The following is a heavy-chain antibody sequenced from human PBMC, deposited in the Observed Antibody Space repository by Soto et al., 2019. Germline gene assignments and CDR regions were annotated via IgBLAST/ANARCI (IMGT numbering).Heavy chain of an antibody. CDR1: GFTFSNAW. V-gene: IGHV3-15*01. J-gene: IGHJ4*02. CDR3: TTVDYYDSSQLGY. D-gene: IGHD3-22*01. CDR2: IKSKTDGGTT. Sequence: SLRLSCAASGFTFSNAWMSWLRQAPGKGLEWVGRIKSKTDGGTTGYAAPVKGRFTISRDDSKNTLYLQMNSLKTEDTAVYYCTTVDYYDSSQLGYWGQGTLVTVSS.